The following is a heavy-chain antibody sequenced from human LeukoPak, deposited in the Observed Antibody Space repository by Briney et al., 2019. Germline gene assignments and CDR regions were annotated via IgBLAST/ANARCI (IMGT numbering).Heavy chain of an antibody. Sequence: GGSLRLSCAASGFTFSSYWMHWVRQAPGKGLVWVSRINSDGSSTSYADSVKGRFTISRDNAKNTLYLQMNSLRAEDTAVYYCARYYYYYYYLDVWGKGAMVTVSS. CDR2: INSDGSST. CDR1: GFTFSSYW. CDR3: ARYYYYYYYLDV. J-gene: IGHJ6*03. V-gene: IGHV3-74*01.